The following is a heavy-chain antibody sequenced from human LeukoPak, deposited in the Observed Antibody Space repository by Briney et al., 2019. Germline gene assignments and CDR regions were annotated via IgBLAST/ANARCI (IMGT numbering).Heavy chain of an antibody. Sequence: ASVKVSCKASGYTFTNYYMHWVRQAPGQGLEWMGIINPSGGGTSYAQKFQGRLTMTRDTSTTTVYMELSSLRSEDTAVYYCPTSPYYYDHSGPPPGFFQHWGQGTLVTVSS. V-gene: IGHV1-46*01. J-gene: IGHJ1*01. CDR3: PTSPYYYDHSGPPPGFFQH. D-gene: IGHD3-22*01. CDR1: GYTFTNYY. CDR2: INPSGGGT.